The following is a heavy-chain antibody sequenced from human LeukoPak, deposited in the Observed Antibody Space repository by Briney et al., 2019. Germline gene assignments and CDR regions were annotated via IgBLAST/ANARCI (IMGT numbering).Heavy chain of an antibody. J-gene: IGHJ5*02. D-gene: IGHD4-17*01. CDR2: ISYDGSNK. CDR1: GFTFSGYG. Sequence: PGGSLRLSCAASGFTFSGYGMHWVRQAPGKGLEWVAVISYDGSNKYYADSVKGRFTISRDNSKNTLDLQTNSLRAEDTAVYYCAKVGSDYGDPRGWLDPWGQGTLVTVSS. V-gene: IGHV3-30*18. CDR3: AKVGSDYGDPRGWLDP.